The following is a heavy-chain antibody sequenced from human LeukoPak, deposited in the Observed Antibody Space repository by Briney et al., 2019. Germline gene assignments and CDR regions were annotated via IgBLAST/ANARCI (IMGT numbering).Heavy chain of an antibody. CDR2: SYYSGST. V-gene: IGHV4-39*01. CDR1: GGSISGDIYY. CDR3: ARARSGTRWSISIDY. D-gene: IGHD3-10*01. J-gene: IGHJ4*02. Sequence: PSETLSLTCSVSGGSISGDIYYWGWIRQPPGKGLEWIGRSYYSGSTYYSPSLKSRVTISVDTSKNQFSPRLSSVTAADTAFYYCARARSGTRWSISIDYWGQGTLVTVSS.